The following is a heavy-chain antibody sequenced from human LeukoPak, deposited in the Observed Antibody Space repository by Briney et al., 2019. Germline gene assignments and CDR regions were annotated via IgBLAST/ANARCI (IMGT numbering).Heavy chain of an antibody. CDR1: SFSINSYY. CDR2: IYYSGST. Sequence: KPSETLSLTCTVSSFSINSYYWSWIRQPPGKGLEWIGYIYYSGSTNYNPSLKSRVTISVDTSKHQCSLKLSSVTAADTAVYYCARIHLLVWFGELSGYFDYWGQGTLVTVSS. CDR3: ARIHLLVWFGELSGYFDY. V-gene: IGHV4-59*01. J-gene: IGHJ4*02. D-gene: IGHD3-10*01.